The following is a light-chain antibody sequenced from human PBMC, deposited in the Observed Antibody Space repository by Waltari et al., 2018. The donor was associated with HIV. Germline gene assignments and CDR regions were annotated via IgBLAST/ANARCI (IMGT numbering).Light chain of an antibody. CDR1: QDISSD. Sequence: DIQLTQSPSFLSASVGDRVSITCRASQDISSDLAWYQQKPGKAPNLLIYAASTLQSGVPIRFSGSGSGTEFTLTINSLQPEDSATYSCQQLNTYPLTFGGGTRVEI. CDR3: QQLNTYPLT. J-gene: IGKJ4*01. CDR2: AAS. V-gene: IGKV1-9*01.